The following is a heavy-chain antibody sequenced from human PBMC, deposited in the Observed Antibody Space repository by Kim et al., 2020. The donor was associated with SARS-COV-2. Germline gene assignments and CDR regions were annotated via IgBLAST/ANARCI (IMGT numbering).Heavy chain of an antibody. D-gene: IGHD1-26*01. Sequence: NDASVKARFTIPRDASKNTLYLKMNGLRAEDTAVYYCARERVVGATTGFDYWGQGTLVTVSS. V-gene: IGHV3-33*01. J-gene: IGHJ4*02. CDR3: ARERVVGATTGFDY.